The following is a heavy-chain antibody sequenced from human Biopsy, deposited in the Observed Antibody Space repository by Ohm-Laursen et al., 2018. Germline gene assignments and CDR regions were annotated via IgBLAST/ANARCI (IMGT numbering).Heavy chain of an antibody. V-gene: IGHV3-9*01. CDR2: LSWNSDDI. CDR1: GFTFADYA. J-gene: IGHJ6*02. Sequence: SLRLSCSASGFTFADYAMHWVRQVPGKGMEWVSGLSWNSDDIGYADSVKGRFTISIDNARNALYLQMNSLRTEDTALYYCAKDLGLNYSDRFLFYYGMDVWGRGTTVTVSS. D-gene: IGHD4-17*01. CDR3: AKDLGLNYSDRFLFYYGMDV.